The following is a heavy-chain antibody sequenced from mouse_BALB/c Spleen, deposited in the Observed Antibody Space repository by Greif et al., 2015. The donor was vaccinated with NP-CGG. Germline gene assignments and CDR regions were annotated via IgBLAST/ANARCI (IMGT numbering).Heavy chain of an antibody. CDR3: ARDGNYEGAMDY. CDR2: IYPGSGST. V-gene: IGHV1-55*01. Sequence: QVQLQQSGAELVKPGTSVKLSCKASGYNFTSYWINWVKLRPGQGLEWIGDIYPGSGSTNYNEKFKSKATLTVDTSSSTAYMQLSSLASEDSALYYCARDGNYEGAMDYWGQGTSVTVSS. D-gene: IGHD2-1*01. CDR1: GYNFTSYW. J-gene: IGHJ4*01.